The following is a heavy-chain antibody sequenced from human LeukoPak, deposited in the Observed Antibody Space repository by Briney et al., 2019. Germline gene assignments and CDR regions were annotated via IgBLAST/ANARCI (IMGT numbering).Heavy chain of an antibody. V-gene: IGHV7-4-1*02. Sequence: ASVKVSCKASGYTFTNYAMNWVRQAPGQGLEYMGWINTNTGNPTYAQGFTGRFVFSLDTSVSTAYLQISSLKAEDTALYYCTRLYGAHAFDIWGQGTMVTVSS. CDR1: GYTFTNYA. J-gene: IGHJ3*02. CDR3: TRLYGAHAFDI. D-gene: IGHD4/OR15-4a*01. CDR2: INTNTGNP.